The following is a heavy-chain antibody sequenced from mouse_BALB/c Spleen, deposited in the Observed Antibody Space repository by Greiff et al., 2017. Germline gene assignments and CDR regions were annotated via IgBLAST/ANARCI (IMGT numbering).Heavy chain of an antibody. J-gene: IGHJ4*01. V-gene: IGHV14-3*02. CDR2: IDPANGNT. D-gene: IGHD2-4*01. CDR1: GFNIKDTY. Sequence: VQLQQSGAELVKPGASVKLSCTASGFNIKDTYMHWVKQRPEQGLEWIGRIDPANGNTKYDPKFQGKATITADTSSNTAYLQLSHLTSEDTAVYYWASTMITTTCYYYAMDYWGQGTSVTVSS. CDR3: ASTMITTTCYYYAMDY.